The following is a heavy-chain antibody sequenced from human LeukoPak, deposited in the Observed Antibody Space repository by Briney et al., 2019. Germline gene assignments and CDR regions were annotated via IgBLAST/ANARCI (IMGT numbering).Heavy chain of an antibody. CDR1: GGSISSYY. J-gene: IGHJ6*03. CDR3: ARGAEAYYYYYYMDV. V-gene: IGHV4-59*01. CDR2: IYYSGST. Sequence: SETLSLTCTVSGGSISSYYWSWIRQPPGKGLEWIGYIYYSGSTNYNPSLKSRVTISVDTSKNQFSLKLSSVTAADTAVYHCARGAEAYYYYYYMDVWGKGTTVTVSS.